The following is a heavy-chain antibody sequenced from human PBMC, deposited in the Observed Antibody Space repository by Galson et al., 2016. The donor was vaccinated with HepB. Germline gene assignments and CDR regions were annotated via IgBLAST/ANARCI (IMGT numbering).Heavy chain of an antibody. Sequence: SLRLSCAASGFTGFTFSSYWMHWVRQAPGKGLVWVSRISLDGSVTIYGDSVKGRFSTSRDNAKNTLFLQMNGLRVEDTAVYYCGASRDGYIDYWGQGALVTISS. CDR3: GASRDGYIDY. V-gene: IGHV3-74*01. CDR1: GFTGFTFSSYW. D-gene: IGHD5-24*01. CDR2: ISLDGSVT. J-gene: IGHJ4*01.